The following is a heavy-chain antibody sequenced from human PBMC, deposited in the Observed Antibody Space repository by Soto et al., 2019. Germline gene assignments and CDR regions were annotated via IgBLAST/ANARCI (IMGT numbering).Heavy chain of an antibody. V-gene: IGHV1-18*01. J-gene: IGHJ5*02. CDR2: ISAYNGNT. Sequence: QVQLVQSGAEVKKPGASVKVSCKASGYTFTSYGISWVRQAPGQGLEWMGWISAYNGNTNYAQKLQGRVTMTTDTSTSTAYMELRSLRSDDTAVYYCARDVKGLRYFYWLPPGGFDPWGQGTLVTVSS. CDR3: ARDVKGLRYFYWLPPGGFDP. CDR1: GYTFTSYG. D-gene: IGHD3-9*01.